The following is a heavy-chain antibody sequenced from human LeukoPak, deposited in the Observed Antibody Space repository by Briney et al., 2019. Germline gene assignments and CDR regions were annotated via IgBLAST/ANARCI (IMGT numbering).Heavy chain of an antibody. CDR3: ARGLARGDIDY. Sequence: PSETLSLTCTVSGGSISGYYWSWIRQPPGKGLEWIGYIYSSGTTNYNPSLKSQITISLDTSKNQFSLKLSSVTAADTAVYYCARGLARGDIDYWGQGTLVTVSS. D-gene: IGHD2-15*01. CDR1: GGSISGYY. J-gene: IGHJ4*02. V-gene: IGHV4-59*12. CDR2: IYSSGTT.